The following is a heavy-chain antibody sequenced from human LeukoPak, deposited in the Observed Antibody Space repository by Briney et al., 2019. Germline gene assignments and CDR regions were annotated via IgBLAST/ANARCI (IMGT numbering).Heavy chain of an antibody. Sequence: GGSLRLSCAASGFGFSDYSLNWVRQTPGKGLEWVSTISDSGVDTYYADSVKGRFTISRDNSKNILYLQMNRLKAEDTALYYCAKGIYSSSSRGFDYWGQGTLVTVSS. CDR1: GFGFSDYS. CDR2: ISDSGVDT. J-gene: IGHJ4*02. V-gene: IGHV3-23*01. CDR3: AKGIYSSSSRGFDY. D-gene: IGHD6-6*01.